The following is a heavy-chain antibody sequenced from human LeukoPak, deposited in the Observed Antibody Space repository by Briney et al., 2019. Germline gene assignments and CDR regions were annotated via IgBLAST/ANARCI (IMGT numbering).Heavy chain of an antibody. V-gene: IGHV4-59*01. D-gene: IGHD3-22*01. CDR3: ARSDSSGHENNWFDP. Sequence: SETLSLTCTVSGGSISSYYWGWIRQPPGKGLEWIGYIYYSGSTNYNPSLKSRVTISVDTSKNQFSLKLSSVTAADTAVYYCARSDSSGHENNWFDPWGQGTLVTVSS. CDR2: IYYSGST. J-gene: IGHJ5*02. CDR1: GGSISSYY.